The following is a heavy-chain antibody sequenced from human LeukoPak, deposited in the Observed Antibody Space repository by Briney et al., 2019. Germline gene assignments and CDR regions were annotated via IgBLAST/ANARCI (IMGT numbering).Heavy chain of an antibody. V-gene: IGHV1-69*06. D-gene: IGHD5-12*01. CDR1: GGTFSSYA. Sequence: SVKVSCKASGGTFSSYAISWVRQAPGQGLGWMGGIIPIFGTANYAQKFQGRVTITADKSTSTAYMELSSLRSEDTAVYYCARSLLKGSGYDPFDYWGQGTLVTVSS. J-gene: IGHJ4*02. CDR2: IIPIFGTA. CDR3: ARSLLKGSGYDPFDY.